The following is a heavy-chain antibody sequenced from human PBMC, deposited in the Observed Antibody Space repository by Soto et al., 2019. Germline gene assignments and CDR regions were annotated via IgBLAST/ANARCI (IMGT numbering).Heavy chain of an antibody. D-gene: IGHD3-16*01. Sequence: PSETLSLTCSVSVGSIISYYWSLVRQAPGKGLECIWYFSNSGSTNYNPSLKNRVSISADTSKNQFSLELTSVTAAYTAMYFCTRSLHNDPTVSYHGMDVWGQGSTVTVSS. J-gene: IGHJ6*01. CDR1: VGSIISYY. CDR3: TRSLHNDPTVSYHGMDV. V-gene: IGHV4-59*01. CDR2: FSNSGST.